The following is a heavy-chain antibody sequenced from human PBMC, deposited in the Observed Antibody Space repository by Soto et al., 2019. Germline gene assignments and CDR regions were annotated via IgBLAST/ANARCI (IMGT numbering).Heavy chain of an antibody. Sequence: PGESLKISCKGSGYSFTSYWIGWVRQMPGKGLEWMGIIYPGDPDTRYSPSFQGQVTISADKSISTAYLQWSSLKASDTAMYYCARGGYCSSTSCPGFDYWGQGTLVTVSS. V-gene: IGHV5-51*01. CDR3: ARGGYCSSTSCPGFDY. CDR1: GYSFTSYW. CDR2: IYPGDPDT. D-gene: IGHD2-2*03. J-gene: IGHJ4*02.